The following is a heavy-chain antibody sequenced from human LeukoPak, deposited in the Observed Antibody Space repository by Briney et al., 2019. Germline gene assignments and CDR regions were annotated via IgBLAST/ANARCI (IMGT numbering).Heavy chain of an antibody. J-gene: IGHJ5*02. CDR2: INPNSGGT. D-gene: IGHD6-13*01. CDR1: GYTFTGYY. Sequence: ASVKVSCKASGYTFTGYYMHWVRQAPGQGLEWTGWINPNSGGTNYAQKFQGWVTMTRDTSISTAYMELSRLRSDDTAVYYCARGRHHSSWYSWFDPWGQGTLVTVSS. V-gene: IGHV1-2*04. CDR3: ARGRHHSSWYSWFDP.